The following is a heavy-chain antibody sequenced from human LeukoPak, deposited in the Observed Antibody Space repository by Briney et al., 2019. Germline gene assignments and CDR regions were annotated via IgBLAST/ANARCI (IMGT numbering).Heavy chain of an antibody. CDR2: ITSSSRYI. J-gene: IGHJ6*03. D-gene: IGHD1-26*01. CDR1: GFTFSTYN. CDR3: ARDPYSGSYGDYYYYYMDV. Sequence: PGGPLRLSCTVSGFTFSTYNMNWVRQAPGKGLEWVSSITSSSRYIYYADSVRGRFTISRDNAKSSLYLQMNSLRAEDTADYYCARDPYSGSYGDYYYYYMDVWGKGTTVTISS. V-gene: IGHV3-21*01.